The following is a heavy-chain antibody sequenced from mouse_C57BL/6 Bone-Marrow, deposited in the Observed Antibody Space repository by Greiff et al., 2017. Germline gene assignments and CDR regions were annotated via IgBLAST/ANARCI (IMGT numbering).Heavy chain of an antibody. Sequence: VQLKQSGPGLVKPSQSLSLTCSVTGYSITSGYYWNWIRQFPGNKLEWMGYISYDGSNNYNPPLNNRISITRDTSKNQFFLTLNSVTTEDTATYYCARARVATNAMAYWGQGTSVTVSS. D-gene: IGHD1-1*01. CDR2: ISYDGSN. CDR1: GYSITSGYY. V-gene: IGHV3-6*01. CDR3: ARARVATNAMAY. J-gene: IGHJ4*01.